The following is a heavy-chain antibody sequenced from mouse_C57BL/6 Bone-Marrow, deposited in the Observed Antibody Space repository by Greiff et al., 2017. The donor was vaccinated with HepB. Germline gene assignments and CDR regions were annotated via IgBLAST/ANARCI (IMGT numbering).Heavy chain of an antibody. D-gene: IGHD3-3*01. CDR1: GYTFTDYY. CDR3: ARSTPKEGTVFAY. V-gene: IGHV1-19*01. Sequence: VQLKESGPVLVKPGASVKMSCKASGYTFTDYYMNWVKQSHGKSLEWIGVINPYNGGTSYNQKFKGKATLTVDKSSSTAYMELNSLTSEDSAVYYCARSTPKEGTVFAYWGQGTLVTVSA. CDR2: INPYNGGT. J-gene: IGHJ3*01.